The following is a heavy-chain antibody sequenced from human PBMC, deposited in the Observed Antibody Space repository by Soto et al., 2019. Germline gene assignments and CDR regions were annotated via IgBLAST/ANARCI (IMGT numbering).Heavy chain of an antibody. V-gene: IGHV1-18*01. D-gene: IGHD3-10*01. J-gene: IGHJ4*02. CDR1: GYTFTRYG. CDR2: ISAYNGNT. Sequence: QIQLVQSGAEVKKPGASVKVSCKASGYTFTRYGISWVRQAPGQGLEWMGWISAYNGNTNYAQKLQGRVTMTTDTPTSTAYGGVRSLRSDDTAVYYCARGGGYYGAGSYDFDYWGQGILVTVSS. CDR3: ARGGGYYGAGSYDFDY.